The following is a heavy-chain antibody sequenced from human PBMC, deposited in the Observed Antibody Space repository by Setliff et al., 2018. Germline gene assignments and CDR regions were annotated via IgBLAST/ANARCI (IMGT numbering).Heavy chain of an antibody. CDR1: GFTFSNSE. Sequence: GGSLRLSCAASGFTFSNSEMNWVRQAPGKGLEWIAFINRSGSIIYYADSVKGRFTISRDNAKNSLYLQMNSLRAEDTATYYCARDRLTSARYWTSDYWGQGTLVTVPQ. V-gene: IGHV3-48*03. D-gene: IGHD2-8*02. J-gene: IGHJ4*02. CDR3: ARDRLTSARYWTSDY. CDR2: INRSGSII.